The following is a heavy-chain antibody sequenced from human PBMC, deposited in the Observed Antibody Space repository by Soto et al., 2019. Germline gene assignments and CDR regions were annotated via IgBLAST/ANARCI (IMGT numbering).Heavy chain of an antibody. Sequence: QVQLQESGPGLVKPSQTLSLTCTVSGGSMSSGGYYWSWIRQHPGKGLEWIGYIYFSGGTYYNPSIRSRVTISVEPSKNKFYLKLSSVTAADTAVYSCAKSRLEKYFFDNWGQGTLVTVSS. CDR2: IYFSGGT. J-gene: IGHJ4*02. V-gene: IGHV4-31*03. CDR1: GGSMSSGGYY. CDR3: AKSRLEKYFFDN. D-gene: IGHD1-1*01.